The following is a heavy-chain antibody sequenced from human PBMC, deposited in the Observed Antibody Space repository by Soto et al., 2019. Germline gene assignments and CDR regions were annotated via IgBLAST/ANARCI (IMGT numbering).Heavy chain of an antibody. J-gene: IGHJ4*02. D-gene: IGHD6-19*01. CDR2: TYYRSKWYN. V-gene: IGHV6-1*01. CDR1: GDSVSSNSAA. CDR3: ARETFSIGVAGRTFDY. Sequence: SPTLSLTCAISGDSVSSNSAAWNWIRQSPSRGLEWLGRTYYRSKWYNDYAVSVKSRITINPDTSKNQFSLQLNSVTPEDTAVYYCARETFSIGVAGRTFDYWGQGTLVTVSS.